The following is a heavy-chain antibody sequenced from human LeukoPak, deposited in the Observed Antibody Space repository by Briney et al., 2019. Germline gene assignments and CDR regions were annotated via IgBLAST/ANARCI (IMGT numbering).Heavy chain of an antibody. V-gene: IGHV5-51*01. CDR3: ARATNFDWSNRYFDY. Sequence: GESLKISCKGSGYSFTSYWIGWVRQMPGKGLEWMGIIYPGDSDTRYSPSFQGQVTISADKYISTAYLQWSSLKASDTAMYYCARATNFDWSNRYFDYWGQGTLVTVSS. J-gene: IGHJ4*02. D-gene: IGHD3-9*01. CDR2: IYPGDSDT. CDR1: GYSFTSYW.